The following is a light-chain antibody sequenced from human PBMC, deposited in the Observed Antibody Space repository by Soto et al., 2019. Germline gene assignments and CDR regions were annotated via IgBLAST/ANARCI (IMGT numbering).Light chain of an antibody. CDR1: QTISTF. Sequence: DVQMTQVPSSLSPSVGDRVTITCRASQTISTFLNWYQQKPGKAPKLLIYSTSNSQSGVPSRFRGSGSGTAFTLTISSLQPEDFATYYCQQSYIPPYTFGQGTKLENK. J-gene: IGKJ2*01. V-gene: IGKV1-39*01. CDR3: QQSYIPPYT. CDR2: STS.